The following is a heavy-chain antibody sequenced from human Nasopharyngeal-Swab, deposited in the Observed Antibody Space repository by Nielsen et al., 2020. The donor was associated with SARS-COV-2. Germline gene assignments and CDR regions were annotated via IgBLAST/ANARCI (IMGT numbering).Heavy chain of an antibody. D-gene: IGHD6-6*01. Sequence: GESLKISCAASGFTFSSYAMSWVRQAPGKGLEWVSAISGSGGSTYYADSVKGRFTISRDNSKNTLYLQMNSLRAEDTAVYYCARSIAARPYYYYGMDVWGQGTTVTVSS. CDR3: ARSIAARPYYYYGMDV. CDR1: GFTFSSYA. V-gene: IGHV3-23*01. CDR2: ISGSGGST. J-gene: IGHJ6*02.